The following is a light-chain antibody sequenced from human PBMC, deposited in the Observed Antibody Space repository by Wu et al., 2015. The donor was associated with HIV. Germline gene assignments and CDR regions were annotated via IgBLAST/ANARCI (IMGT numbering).Light chain of an antibody. Sequence: CRASQTISGNYLAWYQPGNLGQAPRLLVYGASSRATGIPDRFSGSGSGTDFTLTISSLEPEDVAVYYCQQRTNWPAGLTFGGGTKLEIK. CDR3: QQRTNWPAGLT. CDR1: QTISGNY. J-gene: IGKJ4*01. CDR2: GAS. V-gene: IGKV3D-20*02.